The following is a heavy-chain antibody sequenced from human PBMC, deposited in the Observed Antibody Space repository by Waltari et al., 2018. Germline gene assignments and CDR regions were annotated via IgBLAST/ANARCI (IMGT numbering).Heavy chain of an antibody. D-gene: IGHD1-7*01. V-gene: IGHV1-8*03. Sequence: QVQLVQSGAEVKKPGASVKVSCKASGYTFTSYDINWVRQATGHGLDWMGWMNPNSGNTGYAQKFQGRVTITRNTSISTAYMELSSLRSEDTAVYYCARVRGITGTTPPDYWGQGTLVTVSS. J-gene: IGHJ4*02. CDR2: MNPNSGNT. CDR3: ARVRGITGTTPPDY. CDR1: GYTFTSYD.